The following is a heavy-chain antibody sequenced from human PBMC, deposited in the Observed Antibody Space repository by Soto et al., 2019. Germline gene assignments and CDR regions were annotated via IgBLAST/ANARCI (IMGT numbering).Heavy chain of an antibody. V-gene: IGHV3-11*06. CDR2: ISSSSSYT. D-gene: IGHD3-9*01. CDR3: ARVRGDILTGYYGYYYYYGMDV. CDR1: GFTFSDYY. J-gene: IGHJ6*02. Sequence: QVQLVESGGGLVKPGGSLRLSCAASGFTFSDYYMSWIRQAPGKGLEWVSYISSSSSYTNYADSVKGRFTISRDNAKNSLYLQMNSLRAEDTAVYYCARVRGDILTGYYGYYYYYGMDVWGQGTTVTVSS.